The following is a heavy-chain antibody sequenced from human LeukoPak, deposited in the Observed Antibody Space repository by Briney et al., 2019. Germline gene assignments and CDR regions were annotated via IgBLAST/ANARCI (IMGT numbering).Heavy chain of an antibody. V-gene: IGHV3-23*01. D-gene: IGHD3-22*01. Sequence: GGSLRLSCAASGFTFSSYDMIWVRQAPGQGLEWVSAISGSGGSTYYADSVKGRVTISRDNSKNTLYLQMNSLRAEDTAVYYCAKTAYYYDSSSYYYSDYYYHYMDVWGKGTTVTISS. J-gene: IGHJ6*03. CDR2: ISGSGGST. CDR3: AKTAYYYDSSSYYYSDYYYHYMDV. CDR1: GFTFSSYD.